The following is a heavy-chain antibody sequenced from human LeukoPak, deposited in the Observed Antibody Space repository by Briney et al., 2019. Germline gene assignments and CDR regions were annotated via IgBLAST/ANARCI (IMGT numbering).Heavy chain of an antibody. Sequence: GGSLRLSCAASGFTFSSYSMNWVRQAPGKGLEWVSYISSSSSTIYYADSVKGRFTISRDNSKSTLYLQMNNLRAEDTAVYYCAKDLSGWYDFDYWGQGTLVTVSS. D-gene: IGHD6-13*01. CDR3: AKDLSGWYDFDY. J-gene: IGHJ4*02. CDR1: GFTFSSYS. CDR2: ISSSSSTI. V-gene: IGHV3-48*01.